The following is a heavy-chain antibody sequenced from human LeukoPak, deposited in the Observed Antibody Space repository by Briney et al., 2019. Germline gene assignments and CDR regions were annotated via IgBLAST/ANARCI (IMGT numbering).Heavy chain of an antibody. CDR1: GYSFTTHW. V-gene: IGHV5-51*01. J-gene: IGHJ4*02. CDR3: ASATGSYSYFDY. CDR2: IYPDDSDT. Sequence: GESLKISCKASGYSFTTHWIGWVRQMPGKGLEWMGIIYPDDSDTEYSPSFQGQVTISADKSISTAFLQWSSLKASDTAMYYCASATGSYSYFDYWGQGTLVTVSS. D-gene: IGHD1-26*01.